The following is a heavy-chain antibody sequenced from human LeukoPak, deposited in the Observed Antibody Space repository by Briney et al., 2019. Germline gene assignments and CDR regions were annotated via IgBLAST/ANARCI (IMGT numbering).Heavy chain of an antibody. Sequence: GGSLRLSCAASGFIVSSNYMSWVRQAPGKGLEWVSVIYSGGSTYYADSVKGRFTISRDNSKNTVNLQMNSLRDEDTAVYYCARGGGGTDAFDIWGQGTMVTVSS. CDR1: GFIVSSNY. J-gene: IGHJ3*02. D-gene: IGHD1-26*01. V-gene: IGHV3-66*01. CDR2: IYSGGST. CDR3: ARGGGGTDAFDI.